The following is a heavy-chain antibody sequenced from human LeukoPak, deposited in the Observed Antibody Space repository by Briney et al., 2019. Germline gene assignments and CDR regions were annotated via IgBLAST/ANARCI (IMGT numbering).Heavy chain of an antibody. Sequence: PGGSLRLSCAASGFTVSSNYMSWVRQAPGTGLEWVSVIYGGGSTYYADSVKGRFTISRDSSKNTLYLQMNSLRAEDTAVYYCAGRQLVRLADAFDIWGQGTMVTVSS. CDR1: GFTVSSNY. D-gene: IGHD6-13*01. J-gene: IGHJ3*02. CDR2: IYGGGST. V-gene: IGHV3-53*01. CDR3: AGRQLVRLADAFDI.